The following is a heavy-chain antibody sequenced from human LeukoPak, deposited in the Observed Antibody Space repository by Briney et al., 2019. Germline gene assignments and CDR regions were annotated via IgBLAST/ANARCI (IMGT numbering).Heavy chain of an antibody. Sequence: SATLSLTCTVSGGSISSSSYYWGWIRQPPGKGLEWIGSIYYSGSTYYNPSLKSRVTISVDTSKNQFSLKLSSVTAADTAVYYCATLGFSSGYYYYFDHWGQGTLVTVSS. CDR3: ATLGFSSGYYYYFDH. CDR2: IYYSGST. D-gene: IGHD3-22*01. V-gene: IGHV4-39*07. CDR1: GGSISSSSYY. J-gene: IGHJ4*02.